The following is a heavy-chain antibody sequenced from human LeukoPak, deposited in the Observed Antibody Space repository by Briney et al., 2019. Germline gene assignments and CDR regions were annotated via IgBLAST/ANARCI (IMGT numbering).Heavy chain of an antibody. Sequence: GGSLRLSCAASGFTFSSYWMHWVRQAPGKGLEWVSRMDPHGRTIDYADSVKGRFTISRDNAKDTLYLQMSGLRDEDTAVYYCISDLRGRDDQWGRGTLVTVSS. V-gene: IGHV3-74*01. D-gene: IGHD1-1*01. J-gene: IGHJ5*02. CDR3: ISDLRGRDDQ. CDR2: MDPHGRTI. CDR1: GFTFSSYW.